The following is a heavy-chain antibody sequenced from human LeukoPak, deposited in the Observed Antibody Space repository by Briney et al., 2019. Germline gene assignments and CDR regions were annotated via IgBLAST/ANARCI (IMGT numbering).Heavy chain of an antibody. J-gene: IGHJ4*02. CDR1: GFTFNNYG. V-gene: IGHV3-30*18. CDR3: AKDRETTASGTFDY. Sequence: GGSLRLSCAVSGFTFNNYGMHYVRQAPGRGLEWVAVISEDGRHKNYADSVKGRFTISRDNSNNTLYLQMNSLRAEATGVYYCAKDRETTASGTFDYWGQGTLVTVSS. CDR2: ISEDGRHK. D-gene: IGHD6-13*01.